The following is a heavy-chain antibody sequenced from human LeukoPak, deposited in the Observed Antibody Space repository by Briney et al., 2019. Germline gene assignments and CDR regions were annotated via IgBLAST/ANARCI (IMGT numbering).Heavy chain of an antibody. J-gene: IGHJ4*02. CDR1: GFTFSSYS. V-gene: IGHV3-21*01. CDR2: ISSSSSYI. D-gene: IGHD4-17*01. Sequence: PGGSLRLSCAASGFTFSSYSMNWVRQAPGKGLEWVSSISSSSSYIYCADSVKGRFTISRDNAKNSLYLQMNSLRAEDTAVYYCAREATVTYDYWGQGTLVTVSS. CDR3: AREATVTYDY.